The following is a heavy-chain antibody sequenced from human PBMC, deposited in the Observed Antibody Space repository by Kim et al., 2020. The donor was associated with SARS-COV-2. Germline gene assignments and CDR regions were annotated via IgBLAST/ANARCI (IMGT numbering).Heavy chain of an antibody. J-gene: IGHJ6*02. CDR1: GFTFDDYA. V-gene: IGHV3-9*01. D-gene: IGHD3-10*01. CDR3: ARAASLGDDYYYGMDV. Sequence: GGSLRLSCAASGFTFDDYAMHWVRQAPGKGLEWVSGISWNSGSIGYADSVKGRFTISRDNAKNSLYLQMNSLRAEDTALYYCARAASLGDDYYYGMDVWGQGTTVTVS. CDR2: ISWNSGSI.